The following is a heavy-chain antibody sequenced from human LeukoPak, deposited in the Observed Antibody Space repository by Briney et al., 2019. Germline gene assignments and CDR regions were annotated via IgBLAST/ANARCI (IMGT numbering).Heavy chain of an antibody. J-gene: IGHJ4*02. V-gene: IGHV4-59*01. CDR1: GGPISSYY. CDR3: ARGKIYGGIDY. CDR2: IYYSGST. Sequence: PSETLSLTCPVSGGPISSYYWSWIRQPPGKGLEWIGYIYYSGSTNYNPSLKSRVTISVDTSKNQFSLRLGSVTAADTAVYYCARGKIYGGIDYWGQGTLVTVSS. D-gene: IGHD4-23*01.